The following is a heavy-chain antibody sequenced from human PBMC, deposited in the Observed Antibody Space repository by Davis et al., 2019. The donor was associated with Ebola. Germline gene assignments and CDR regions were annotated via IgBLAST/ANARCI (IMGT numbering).Heavy chain of an antibody. V-gene: IGHV4-39*01. J-gene: IGHJ4*02. D-gene: IGHD6-6*01. CDR1: GGSISSGDYY. Sequence: SETLSLTCTAPGGSISSGDYYWSWIRQPPGKGLEWIGEINHSGSTNYNPSLKSRVTISVDTSKNQFSLKLSSVTAADTAVYYCARAYIAATVDYWGQGTLVTVSS. CDR2: INHSGST. CDR3: ARAYIAATVDY.